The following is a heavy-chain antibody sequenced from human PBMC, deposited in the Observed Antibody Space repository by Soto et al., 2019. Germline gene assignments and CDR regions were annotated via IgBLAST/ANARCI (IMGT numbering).Heavy chain of an antibody. D-gene: IGHD3-10*01. CDR3: ARVWGGAFDF. V-gene: IGHV4-59*01. CDR2: IYYSGST. Sequence: PSETLSLTCTVSGGSISSYYWSWIRQPPGKGLEWIGYIYYSGSTNYNPSLKSRVTISVDTSKNQFSLKLSSVTAADTAVYYCARVWGGAFDFWGQGTTVTGSS. J-gene: IGHJ3*01. CDR1: GGSISSYY.